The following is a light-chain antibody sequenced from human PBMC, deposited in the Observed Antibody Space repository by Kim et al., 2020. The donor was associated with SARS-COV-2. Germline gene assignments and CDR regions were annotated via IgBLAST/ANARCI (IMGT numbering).Light chain of an antibody. CDR2: GKN. J-gene: IGLJ3*02. Sequence: GQTVRITGQGDSLRSYYASWYQQKPGQAPVLVIYGKNNRPSGIPDRFSGSSSGNTASLTITGAQAEDEADYYCNSRDSSGNHWVFGGGTQLTVL. CDR1: SLRSYY. CDR3: NSRDSSGNHWV. V-gene: IGLV3-19*01.